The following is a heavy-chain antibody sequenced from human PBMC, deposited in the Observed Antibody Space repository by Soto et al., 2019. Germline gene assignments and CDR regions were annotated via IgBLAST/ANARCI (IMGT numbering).Heavy chain of an antibody. Sequence: PSETLSLTCAVYGGSFSGYYWSWIRQPPGKGLEWIGEINHSGSTNYNPSLKSRVTISVDTSKNQFSLKLSSVIAADTAVYYCARGISIAAAGPYYYYYGMDVWGQGTTVTVSS. J-gene: IGHJ6*02. D-gene: IGHD6-13*01. CDR3: ARGISIAAAGPYYYYYGMDV. CDR1: GGSFSGYY. CDR2: INHSGST. V-gene: IGHV4-34*01.